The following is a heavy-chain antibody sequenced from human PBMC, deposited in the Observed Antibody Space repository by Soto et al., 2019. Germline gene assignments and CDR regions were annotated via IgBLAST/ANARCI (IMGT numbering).Heavy chain of an antibody. CDR3: ASSYYYDSSGYYSYFDY. Sequence: SETLSLTCAVYGGSFSGYYWSWIRRPPGKGLEWIGEINHSGSTNYNPSLKSRVTISVDTSKNQFSLKLSSVTAADTAVYYCASSYYYDSSGYYSYFDYWGQGTLVTVSS. CDR1: GGSFSGYY. D-gene: IGHD3-22*01. V-gene: IGHV4-34*01. J-gene: IGHJ4*02. CDR2: INHSGST.